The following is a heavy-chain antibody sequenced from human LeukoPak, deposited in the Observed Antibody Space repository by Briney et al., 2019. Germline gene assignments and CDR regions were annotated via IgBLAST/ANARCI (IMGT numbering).Heavy chain of an antibody. J-gene: IGHJ4*02. V-gene: IGHV1-18*01. Sequence: ASVKVSCKASGYTFTSYGISWVRQAPGQGLEWMGWISAYNGNTNYAQKLQGRVTMTTDTSTSTVYMELSSLRSEDTAVYYCARVKVRYSYGYILDYWGQGTLVTVSS. D-gene: IGHD5-18*01. CDR2: ISAYNGNT. CDR3: ARVKVRYSYGYILDY. CDR1: GYTFTSYG.